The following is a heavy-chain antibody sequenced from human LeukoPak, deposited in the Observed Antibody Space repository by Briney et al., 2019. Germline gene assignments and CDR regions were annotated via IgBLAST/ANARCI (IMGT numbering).Heavy chain of an antibody. Sequence: SLRLSCAASGFTFDDYAMHWVRQAPGKGLEWVSGISWNSGSIGYADSVKGRFTISRDNAKNSLYLQMNSLRAEDTALYYCAKLYCSGGSCPMDVWGQGTTVTVSS. CDR2: ISWNSGSI. J-gene: IGHJ6*02. V-gene: IGHV3-9*01. CDR3: AKLYCSGGSCPMDV. CDR1: GFTFDDYA. D-gene: IGHD2-15*01.